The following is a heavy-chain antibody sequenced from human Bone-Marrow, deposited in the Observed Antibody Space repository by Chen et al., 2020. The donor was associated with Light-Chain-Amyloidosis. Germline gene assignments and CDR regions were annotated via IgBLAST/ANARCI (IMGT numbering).Heavy chain of an antibody. CDR3: AKDLQTYGDYDYYYYGLDV. D-gene: IGHD4-17*01. V-gene: IGHV3-30*18. CDR2: ISYDGNNQ. J-gene: IGHJ6*02. Sequence: QVQLVESGGGVVQPGKSLRLSCAASGFTFRTYGMRWVRQAPGKGLEWVALISYDGNNQYYSDSVKGRFTISRDNSKNTVYLQMNSLRLEDTALYYCAKDLQTYGDYDYYYYGLDVWGQGTAVTVSS. CDR1: GFTFRTYG.